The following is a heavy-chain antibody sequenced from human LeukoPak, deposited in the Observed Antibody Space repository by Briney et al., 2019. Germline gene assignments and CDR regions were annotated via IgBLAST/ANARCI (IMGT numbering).Heavy chain of an antibody. Sequence: PGGSLRLSCAASGFTFSDYYMSWVRQAPGKGLEWVTFIRYDGSNKYYADSVKGRFIISRDNSKNTLYLQMNSLRAEDTAVYYCAKDTVKVTTIRRVPHYMDVWGKGTTVTISS. CDR1: GFTFSDYY. CDR3: AKDTVKVTTIRRVPHYMDV. V-gene: IGHV3-30*02. D-gene: IGHD5-12*01. J-gene: IGHJ6*03. CDR2: IRYDGSNK.